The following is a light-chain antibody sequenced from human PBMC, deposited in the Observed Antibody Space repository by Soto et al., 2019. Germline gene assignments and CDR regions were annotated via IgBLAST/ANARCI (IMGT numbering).Light chain of an antibody. CDR3: QSWDINTMV. V-gene: IGLV3-1*01. J-gene: IGLJ2*01. CDR1: KLGDKY. Sequence: SYELTQPPSVSVSPGQTASITCSGDKLGDKYASWYQQKPGQSPVLVIYQDIRRPSGIPERFSGSSSGNNATLTISGTQAMDEADYYCQSWDINTMVFGGGTKLTVL. CDR2: QDI.